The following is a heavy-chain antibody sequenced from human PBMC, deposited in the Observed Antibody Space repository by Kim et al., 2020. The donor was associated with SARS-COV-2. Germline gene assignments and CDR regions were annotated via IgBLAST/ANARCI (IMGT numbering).Heavy chain of an antibody. CDR2: ISGSGGST. CDR1: GFTFSSYV. D-gene: IGHD6-13*01. J-gene: IGHJ4*02. CDR3: AKAQAAGPPSRYFDY. Sequence: GGSLRLSCAASGFTFSSYVMSWVRQAPGKGLEWVSAISGSGGSTYYADSVKGRFTISRDNSKNTLYLQMNSLRAEDTAVYYCAKAQAAGPPSRYFDYWGQGTLVTVSS. V-gene: IGHV3-23*01.